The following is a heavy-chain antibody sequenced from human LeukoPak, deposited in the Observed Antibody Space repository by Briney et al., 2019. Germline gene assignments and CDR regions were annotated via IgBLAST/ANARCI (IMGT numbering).Heavy chain of an antibody. J-gene: IGHJ4*02. D-gene: IGHD6-19*01. CDR3: ARERYSSGWYSDY. Sequence: GGSLRLSCAASGFTVSSNYMSWVRQAPGKGLEWVSVIYSGGSTYYAGSVKGRFTISRDNSKNTLYLQMNSLRAEDTAVYYCARERYSSGWYSDYWGQGTLVTVSS. CDR1: GFTVSSNY. CDR2: IYSGGST. V-gene: IGHV3-66*02.